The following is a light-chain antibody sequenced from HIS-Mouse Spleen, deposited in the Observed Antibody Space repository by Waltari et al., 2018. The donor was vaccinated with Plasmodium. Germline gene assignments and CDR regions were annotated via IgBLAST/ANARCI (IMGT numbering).Light chain of an antibody. Sequence: SYELTQPPSVSVSPGQTARITCSGDALPKKSAYWYQQKSGQAPVLVIYEDSKRPSGIPDGCSGSSSGTMATLTISGAQVEDEADYYCYSTDSSGNHRVFGGGTKLTVL. J-gene: IGLJ2*01. CDR1: ALPKKS. CDR2: EDS. V-gene: IGLV3-10*01. CDR3: YSTDSSGNHRV.